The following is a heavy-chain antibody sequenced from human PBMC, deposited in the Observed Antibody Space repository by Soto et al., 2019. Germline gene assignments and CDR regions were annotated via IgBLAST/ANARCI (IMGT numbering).Heavy chain of an antibody. Sequence: EVQLVESGGGLIQPGGSLRLSCAASGFTVSSNYTSRVRQAPGKGLEWVSVIYSGGSTYYADSVKGRFTISRDNSKNTLYLQMNSLRAEDTAVYYCAGVQWLVRSGAYWGQGTLVTVSS. CDR1: GFTVSSNY. J-gene: IGHJ4*02. V-gene: IGHV3-53*01. CDR2: IYSGGST. D-gene: IGHD6-19*01. CDR3: AGVQWLVRSGAY.